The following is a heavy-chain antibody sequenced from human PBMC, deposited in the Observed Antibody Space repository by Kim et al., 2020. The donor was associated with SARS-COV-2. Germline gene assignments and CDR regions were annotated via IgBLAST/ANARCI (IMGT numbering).Heavy chain of an antibody. CDR3: ASGYYDSSGYYSPTPYGMDV. V-gene: IGHV1-46*01. Sequence: ASVKVSCKASGYTFTSYYMHWVRQAPGQGLEWMGIINPSGGSTRYAQKFQGRVTMTRDTSTSTVYMELSSLRSEDTAVYYCASGYYDSSGYYSPTPYGMDVWGHGTTVTVSS. CDR1: GYTFTSYY. CDR2: INPSGGST. J-gene: IGHJ6*02. D-gene: IGHD3-22*01.